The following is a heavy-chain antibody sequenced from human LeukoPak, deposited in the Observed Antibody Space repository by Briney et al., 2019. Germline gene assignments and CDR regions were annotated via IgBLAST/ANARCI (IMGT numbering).Heavy chain of an antibody. Sequence: GGSLRLSCAASGFTFSSYAMRWVRQGPGKGXXGVAVISYDGSNKYYPDSVKGRFTISRDNSKNTLYLQMNSLRAEDTAVYYCARGGNAATYWGQGTLVTVSS. V-gene: IGHV3-30-3*01. J-gene: IGHJ4*02. CDR1: GFTFSSYA. D-gene: IGHD3-10*01. CDR3: ARGGNAATY. CDR2: ISYDGSNK.